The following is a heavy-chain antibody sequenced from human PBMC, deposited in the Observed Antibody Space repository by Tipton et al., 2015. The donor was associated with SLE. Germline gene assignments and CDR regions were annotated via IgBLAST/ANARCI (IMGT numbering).Heavy chain of an antibody. J-gene: IGHJ5*02. CDR1: GGSISSYY. Sequence: TLSLTCTVSGGSISSYYWSWIRQTPGKRLEWIGHVHSSGSTNYNPSLKSRVTMSLDTSKNQFSLTMSSVTAADTAVYYCATSGYDSLSWFGPWGQGTPATVSS. CDR2: VHSSGST. V-gene: IGHV4-59*01. D-gene: IGHD5-12*01. CDR3: ATSGYDSLSWFGP.